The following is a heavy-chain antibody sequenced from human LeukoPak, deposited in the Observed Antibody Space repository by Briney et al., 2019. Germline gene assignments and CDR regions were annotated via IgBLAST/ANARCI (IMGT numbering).Heavy chain of an antibody. D-gene: IGHD5-18*01. CDR2: INHSGST. V-gene: IGHV4-34*01. Sequence: SETLSLTCAVYGGSFSGYYLSWIRQPPGKGLEWIGEINHSGSTNYNPSPRSRVTISVDTSKNQLSLKLRSVTAADAAVYYCARSGYSYGYWGHFDYWGQGTLVTVSS. J-gene: IGHJ4*02. CDR3: ARSGYSYGYWGHFDY. CDR1: GGSFSGYY.